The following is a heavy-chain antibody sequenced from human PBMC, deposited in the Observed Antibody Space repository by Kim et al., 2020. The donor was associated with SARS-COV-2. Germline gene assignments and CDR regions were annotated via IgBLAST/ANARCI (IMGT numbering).Heavy chain of an antibody. V-gene: IGHV4-30-2*01. J-gene: IGHJ3*02. CDR3: ARDGYNSTIPSNDGFD. Sequence: SETLSLTCSVSGGSVSTGFYSWNWIRQPPGKGLEWIGHIYTTGGTRYSPSLRSRATITLNKSKNLLSLKLTSVTAADRATYYCARDGYNSTIPSNDGFD. D-gene: IGHD5-12*01. CDR1: GGSVSTGFYS. CDR2: IYTTGGT.